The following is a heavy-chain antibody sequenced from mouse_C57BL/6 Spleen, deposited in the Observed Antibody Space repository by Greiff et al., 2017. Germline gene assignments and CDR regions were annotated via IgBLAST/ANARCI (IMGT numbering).Heavy chain of an antibody. V-gene: IGHV1-53*01. D-gene: IGHD3-1*01. Sequence: QVQLKQSGTELVKPGASVKLSCKASGYTFTSYWMHWVKQRPGQGLEWIGNINPSNGGTNYNEKFKSKATLTVDKSSSTAYMQLSSLTSEDSAVYYCARSGLGDYFDYWGQGTTLTVSS. CDR2: INPSNGGT. CDR3: ARSGLGDYFDY. J-gene: IGHJ2*01. CDR1: GYTFTSYW.